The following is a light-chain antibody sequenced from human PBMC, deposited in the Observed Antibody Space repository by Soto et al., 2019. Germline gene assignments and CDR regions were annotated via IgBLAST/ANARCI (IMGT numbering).Light chain of an antibody. J-gene: IGKJ4*01. Sequence: EIVLTQSPATLSLSPGERATLSCRANQSVSSYLAWYQQKPGQAPRLLIYDASNRATGIPAGFSGSGSGTDFTLTISSLEPEDFATYYCQQANTFPLTFGGGTKVDIK. CDR2: DAS. V-gene: IGKV3-11*01. CDR3: QQANTFPLT. CDR1: QSVSSY.